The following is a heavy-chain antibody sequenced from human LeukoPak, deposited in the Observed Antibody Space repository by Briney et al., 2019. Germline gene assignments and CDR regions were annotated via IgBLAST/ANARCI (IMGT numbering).Heavy chain of an antibody. D-gene: IGHD4-17*01. CDR2: ISGSGGTT. CDR3: AREGDYGDYPDY. V-gene: IGHV3-23*01. J-gene: IGHJ4*02. CDR1: GFTFSSYA. Sequence: GGSLRLSCAASGFTFSSYAMSWVRQAPGKGLEWVSAISGSGGTTYYADSVRGRFTISRDNSKNTVYLQMNSLRAEDTAVYYCAREGDYGDYPDYWGQGTLVTVSS.